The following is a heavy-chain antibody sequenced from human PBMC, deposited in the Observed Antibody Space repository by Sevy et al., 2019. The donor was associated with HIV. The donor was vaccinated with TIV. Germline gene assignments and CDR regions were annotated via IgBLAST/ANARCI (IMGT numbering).Heavy chain of an antibody. J-gene: IGHJ4*02. V-gene: IGHV1-18*01. D-gene: IGHD2-15*01. Sequence: ASVKVSCEASGYTFTSYRIYWVRQAPGQGPEWMGWISPFNGDTNYAQKFQGRVTMITDTSTSTAYMELRSLRSDDTAVYYCARAYCSGGSCYSLAYWGQGALVTVSS. CDR2: ISPFNGDT. CDR3: ARAYCSGGSCYSLAY. CDR1: GYTFTSYR.